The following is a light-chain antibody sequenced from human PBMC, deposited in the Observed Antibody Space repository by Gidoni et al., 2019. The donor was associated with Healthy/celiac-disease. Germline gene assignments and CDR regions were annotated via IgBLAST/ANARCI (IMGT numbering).Light chain of an antibody. CDR3: QQNRGT. Sequence: DIQMTQSPSTLSASVGDRVTITCRASQSISSWLAWYQQKPGKAPKLLIYKASSLESGVPSRFSGSGSGTEFTLTISSLQPDDFATYYCQQNRGTFXXXTKVEIK. V-gene: IGKV1-5*03. CDR2: KAS. J-gene: IGKJ1*01. CDR1: QSISSW.